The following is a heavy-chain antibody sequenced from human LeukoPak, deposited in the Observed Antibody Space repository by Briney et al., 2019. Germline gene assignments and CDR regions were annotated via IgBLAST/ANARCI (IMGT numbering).Heavy chain of an antibody. V-gene: IGHV1-46*01. CDR2: INPSGGST. D-gene: IGHD6-25*01. Sequence: ASVKVSCKASGYTFTSYYMHWVRQAPGQGLEWMGIINPSGGSTSYAQKFQGRVTMTRDTSTSTVYMVLSSLRSEDTAVYYCARDSGTNWFDPWGQGTLVTVSS. J-gene: IGHJ5*02. CDR3: ARDSGTNWFDP. CDR1: GYTFTSYY.